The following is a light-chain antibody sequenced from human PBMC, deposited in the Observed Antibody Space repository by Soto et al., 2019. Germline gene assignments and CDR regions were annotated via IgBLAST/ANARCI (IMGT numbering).Light chain of an antibody. CDR2: DVS. V-gene: IGLV2-14*01. CDR3: SSYSTGGSYV. J-gene: IGLJ1*01. Sequence: QSALTQPASVSGSPGLSIAISCTGTSIDVGGYNSVSWYQQQPGKVPKLLIYDVSNRPSGVSNRFSGSKSGNTASLTISGLQAEDEGDYYCSSYSTGGSYVFGTGTKVTVL. CDR1: SIDVGGYNS.